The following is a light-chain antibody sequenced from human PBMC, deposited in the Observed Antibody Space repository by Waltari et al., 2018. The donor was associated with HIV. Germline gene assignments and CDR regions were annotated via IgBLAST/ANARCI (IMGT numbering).Light chain of an antibody. J-gene: IGLJ1*01. CDR3: VGWDASLSAYV. V-gene: IGLV1-47*01. CDR1: SSNIGNDN. CDR2: KNI. Sequence: QSVLTQPPSASGTPGQRVTISCSGTSSNIGNDNVYWYQQLPGTTPKPLIYKNIQRPSGVPDRFAGSKSGTSAYLAISGLRSEDEADYYCVGWDASLSAYVFGAGTKVTVL.